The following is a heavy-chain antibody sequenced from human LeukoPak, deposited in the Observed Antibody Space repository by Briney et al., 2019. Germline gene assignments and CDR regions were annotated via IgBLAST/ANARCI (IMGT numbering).Heavy chain of an antibody. CDR2: IKQDGSEK. V-gene: IGHV3-7*01. Sequence: PGGSLRLSCAASGFTFSSYWMSWVRQAPGKGLEWVANIKQDGSEKYYVDSVKGRFTISRDNAKNSLYLQMNSLRAEDTAVYYCAREGLGVYSISPAGYWGQGTLVTVSS. D-gene: IGHD6-6*01. J-gene: IGHJ4*02. CDR3: AREGLGVYSISPAGY. CDR1: GFTFSSYW.